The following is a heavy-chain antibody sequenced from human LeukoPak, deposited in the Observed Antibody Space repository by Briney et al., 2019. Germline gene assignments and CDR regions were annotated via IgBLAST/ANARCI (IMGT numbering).Heavy chain of an antibody. Sequence: PGGSLRLSCAASGFTFSSYNMNWVRQAPGKGLEWVSSISSSSSYIYYADSVKGRFTISRDNAKNSLYLQMNSLRAEDTAVYYCARDTLDYDILTGFPDYWGQGTLVTVSS. D-gene: IGHD3-9*01. CDR2: ISSSSSYI. V-gene: IGHV3-21*01. CDR1: GFTFSSYN. J-gene: IGHJ4*02. CDR3: ARDTLDYDILTGFPDY.